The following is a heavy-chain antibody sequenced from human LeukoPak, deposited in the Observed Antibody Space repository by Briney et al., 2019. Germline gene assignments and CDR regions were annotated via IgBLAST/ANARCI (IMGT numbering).Heavy chain of an antibody. V-gene: IGHV4-59*12. J-gene: IGHJ4*02. Sequence: KPSETLSLTCTVSGGSISSYYWSWIRQPPGKGLEWIGYIYYSGSTNYNPSLKSRVTISVDTSKNQFSLKLSSVTAADTAVYYCARGRIWQPYYYWGQGTLVTVSS. CDR2: IYYSGST. D-gene: IGHD2-15*01. CDR3: ARGRIWQPYYY. CDR1: GGSISSYY.